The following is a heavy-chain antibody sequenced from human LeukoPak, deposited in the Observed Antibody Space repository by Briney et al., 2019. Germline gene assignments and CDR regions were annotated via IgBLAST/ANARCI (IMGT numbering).Heavy chain of an antibody. D-gene: IGHD5-24*01. J-gene: IGHJ4*02. Sequence: ASVQVSCKASGGTFSSYAISWVRPAPGQGLEWMGSIIPIFGTASYAQEFQGRVTITADKSTSTAYMELSSLRSEDTAVYYCARGPVEMATNDWGQGTLVTVSS. CDR2: IIPIFGTA. CDR3: ARGPVEMATND. CDR1: GGTFSSYA. V-gene: IGHV1-69*06.